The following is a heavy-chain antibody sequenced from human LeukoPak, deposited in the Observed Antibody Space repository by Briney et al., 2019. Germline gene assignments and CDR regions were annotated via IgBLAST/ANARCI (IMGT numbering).Heavy chain of an antibody. CDR2: ISSSSSTI. J-gene: IGHJ4*02. D-gene: IGHD3-22*01. CDR1: GFTFSSYS. Sequence: GGSLRLSCAASGFTFSSYSMNWVRQAPGKGLEWVSYISSSSSTIYYADSVKGRFTISRDNAKNSPYLQMNSLRDEDTAVYYCARDTDYYDRTQDYWGQGTLVTVSS. V-gene: IGHV3-48*02. CDR3: ARDTDYYDRTQDY.